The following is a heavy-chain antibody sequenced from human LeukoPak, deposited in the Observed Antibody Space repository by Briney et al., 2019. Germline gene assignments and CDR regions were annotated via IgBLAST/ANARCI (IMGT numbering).Heavy chain of an antibody. CDR3: AKDQLSYDSSGYYYYYYGMDV. CDR1: GFTFSSYA. J-gene: IGHJ6*02. Sequence: GGSLRLSCAASGFTFSSYAMSWVREAPGKGLEWASAISGSGGSTYYADSVKGRFTISRDNSKNTLYLQMNSLRAEDTAVYYCAKDQLSYDSSGYYYYYYGMDVWGQGTTVTVSS. CDR2: ISGSGGST. D-gene: IGHD3-22*01. V-gene: IGHV3-23*01.